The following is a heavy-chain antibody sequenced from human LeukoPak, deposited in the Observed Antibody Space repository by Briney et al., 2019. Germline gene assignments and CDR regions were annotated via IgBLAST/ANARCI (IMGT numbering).Heavy chain of an antibody. V-gene: IGHV3-7*01. CDR3: ARGHSGYDFAFDI. CDR2: MNQDGRQK. D-gene: IGHD5-12*01. CDR1: GFIFGRYW. Sequence: GGSLRLSCGASGFIFGRYWMSWVRQAPGKGLEWVAKMNQDGRQKYYVDSVRGRFTISRDNAKISLYLQMNSLRAEDTAVYYCARGHSGYDFAFDIWGQGTVVTVSS. J-gene: IGHJ3*02.